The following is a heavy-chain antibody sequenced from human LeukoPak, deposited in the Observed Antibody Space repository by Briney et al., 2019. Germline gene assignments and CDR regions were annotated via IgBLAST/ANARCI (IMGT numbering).Heavy chain of an antibody. CDR2: ISAYNGNT. CDR1: GYTFTSYD. CDR3: ARGRRYYDSSGFGFDP. V-gene: IGHV1-18*01. Sequence: GASVKVSCRASGYTFTSYDVNWVRQAPGQGLEWMGWISAYNGNTNYAQKLQGRVTMTTDTSTSTAYMELRSLRSDDTAVYYCARGRRYYDSSGFGFDPWGQGTLVTVSS. J-gene: IGHJ5*02. D-gene: IGHD3-22*01.